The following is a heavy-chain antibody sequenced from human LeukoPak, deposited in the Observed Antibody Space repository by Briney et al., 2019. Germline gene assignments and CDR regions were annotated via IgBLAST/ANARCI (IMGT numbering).Heavy chain of an antibody. CDR2: ISYDGSNK. D-gene: IGHD1-26*01. V-gene: IGHV3-30-3*01. Sequence: PGGSLRLSCAASGFTFSSYAMHWVRQAPGKGLEWVAVISYDGSNKYYADSVKGRFTISRDNSKNTLYLQMNSLRAEDTAAYYCAREAVSGSSTPWGQGTLVTVSS. CDR3: AREAVSGSSTP. CDR1: GFTFSSYA. J-gene: IGHJ5*02.